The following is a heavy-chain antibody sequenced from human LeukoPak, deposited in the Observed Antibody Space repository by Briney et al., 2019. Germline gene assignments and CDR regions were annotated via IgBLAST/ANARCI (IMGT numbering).Heavy chain of an antibody. V-gene: IGHV4-34*01. D-gene: IGHD4-17*01. Sequence: SETLSLTCTVSGGSISSYYWSWIRQPPGKGLEWIGEINHSGSTNYNPSLKSRVTISVDTSKNQFSLKLSSVTAADTAVYYCARGTRLRNDYWGQGTLVTVSS. J-gene: IGHJ4*01. CDR2: INHSGST. CDR3: ARGTRLRNDY. CDR1: GGSISSYY.